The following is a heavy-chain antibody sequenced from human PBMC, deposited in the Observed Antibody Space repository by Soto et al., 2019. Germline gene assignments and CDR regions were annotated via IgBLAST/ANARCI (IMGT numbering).Heavy chain of an antibody. J-gene: IGHJ4*02. CDR3: AREEGIAVAGRIDY. D-gene: IGHD6-19*01. V-gene: IGHV3-21*01. CDR2: NSSRSSYI. Sequence: EVQLVESGGGLVKPGGSLRLSCAASGFTFSSYSMNWVRQVPGKGLEWVSSNSSRSSYIYYADSVKGRFTISRDNAKNALYLQMNSLRAEDTAVYYCAREEGIAVAGRIDYWGQGTLVTVSS. CDR1: GFTFSSYS.